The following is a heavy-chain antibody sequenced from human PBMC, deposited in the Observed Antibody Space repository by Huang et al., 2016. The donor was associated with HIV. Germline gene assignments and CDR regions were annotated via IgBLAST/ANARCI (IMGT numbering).Heavy chain of an antibody. D-gene: IGHD3-10*01. V-gene: IGHV4-59*13. J-gene: IGHJ4*02. CDR1: GDSMNSSY. CDR2: DYVNGNT. Sequence: QVHLRESGPGLVKPSETLSLSCSVSGDSMNSSYWNWVRQPPGKGLEWIGHDYVNGNTKYNPSLRSRVTMSVDTSKKQVYLKLNSVTAGDTAVYYCARRGVAAKHFDFWGQGIVVTVSS. CDR3: ARRGVAAKHFDF.